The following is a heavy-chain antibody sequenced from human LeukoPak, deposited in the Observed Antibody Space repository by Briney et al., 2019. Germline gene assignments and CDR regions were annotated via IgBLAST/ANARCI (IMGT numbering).Heavy chain of an antibody. D-gene: IGHD4-17*01. J-gene: IGHJ4*02. V-gene: IGHV3-23*01. CDR2: ISGSGGNT. Sequence: GGSLRLSCAASGLTFSSYAMSWVRQAPGKGLEWVSSISGSGGNTFYADSVKGRFTISRDNSKNTLYLQMNSLRAEDTAAYHCAKGRDAVGDAALNYWGQGTLVTVSS. CDR3: AKGRDAVGDAALNY. CDR1: GLTFSSYA.